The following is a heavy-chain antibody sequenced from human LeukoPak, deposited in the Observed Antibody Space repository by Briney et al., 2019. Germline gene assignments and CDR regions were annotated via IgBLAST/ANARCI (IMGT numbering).Heavy chain of an antibody. J-gene: IGHJ6*03. V-gene: IGHV3-21*01. CDR1: GFTFSSYS. CDR2: ISSSSSYI. CDR3: VRARLSKRDFWTDFGAYYYYMDV. D-gene: IGHD3/OR15-3a*01. Sequence: KPGGPLRLSCAASGFTFSSYSMNWVRQAPGKGLEWVSSISSSSSYIYYADSVKGRFTISRDNAKNSLHLQMNSLRAEDTAVYFCVRARLSKRDFWTDFGAYYYYMDVWGTGTTATVSS.